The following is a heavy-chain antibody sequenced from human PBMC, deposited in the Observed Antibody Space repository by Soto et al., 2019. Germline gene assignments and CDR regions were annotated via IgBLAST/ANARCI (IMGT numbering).Heavy chain of an antibody. CDR2: IWNDGSNK. J-gene: IGHJ4*02. CDR3: ARFNSGTFSHDY. CDR1: GFSFTRYG. Sequence: GRSLRLSFAASGFSFTRYGTRRVRQTPGKGLERVAGIWNDGSNKYYADSVKGRITISRDNSKNMLYLQMNSLKAEDTAVYYGARFNSGTFSHDYWAQGIPVTVSS. D-gene: IGHD1-26*01. V-gene: IGHV3-33*01.